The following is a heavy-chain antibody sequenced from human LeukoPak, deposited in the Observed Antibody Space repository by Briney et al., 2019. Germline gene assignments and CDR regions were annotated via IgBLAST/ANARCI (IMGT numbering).Heavy chain of an antibody. CDR1: GFTFTTYS. Sequence: PGGSLRLSCVASGFTFTTYSMNWVRQAPGKGLEWVSCISGSSSYIHYADSVKGRFTISRDNGKNSLYLQMNSLRAEDTAVYYCARGYDTAFWGQGTLVTVSS. D-gene: IGHD5-18*01. V-gene: IGHV3-21*01. CDR3: ARGYDTAF. CDR2: ISGSSSYI. J-gene: IGHJ4*02.